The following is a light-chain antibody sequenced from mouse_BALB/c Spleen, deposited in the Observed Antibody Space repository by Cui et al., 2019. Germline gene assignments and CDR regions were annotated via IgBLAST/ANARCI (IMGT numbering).Light chain of an antibody. Sequence: DIVMTQPQKFMSTSVGDRVRVTCKASQNVGTNVAWYQQKPGQSPKALIYSASYRYSGVPDRFTGSGSGTDFTLTISNVQSEDLAEYFCQQYNSYPLTFDAGTKLELK. V-gene: IGKV6-15*01. CDR1: QNVGTN. J-gene: IGKJ5*01. CDR2: SAS. CDR3: QQYNSYPLT.